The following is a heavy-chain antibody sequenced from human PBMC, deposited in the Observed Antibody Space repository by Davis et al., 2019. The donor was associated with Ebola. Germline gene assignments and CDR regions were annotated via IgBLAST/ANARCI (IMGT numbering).Heavy chain of an antibody. CDR2: IHPSDSDT. CDR1: GYSFTSYW. Sequence: GESLEISCKGSGYSFTSYWIGWVRQMPGKGLEWMGIIHPSDSDTRYSPSFQGQVTISADKSINTAYLQWSSLKASDTATYFCARGEEMATIMNDYWGQGTLVTVSS. V-gene: IGHV5-51*01. D-gene: IGHD5-24*01. CDR3: ARGEEMATIMNDY. J-gene: IGHJ4*02.